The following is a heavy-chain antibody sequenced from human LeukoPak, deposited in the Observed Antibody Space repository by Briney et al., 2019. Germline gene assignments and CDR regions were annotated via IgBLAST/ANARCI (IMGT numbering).Heavy chain of an antibody. D-gene: IGHD3-10*01. Sequence: GGSLRLSSAASGFTVSSNYMSWVRQAPGKGLEWVSGIYSGGSTYYADSVKGRFTISRDNSKNTLYLQMNSLRAEDTAVYYCARDRYYYGSGRYVDYYYYGMDVWGQGTTVTVSS. J-gene: IGHJ6*02. CDR1: GFTVSSNY. CDR2: IYSGGST. V-gene: IGHV3-53*01. CDR3: ARDRYYYGSGRYVDYYYYGMDV.